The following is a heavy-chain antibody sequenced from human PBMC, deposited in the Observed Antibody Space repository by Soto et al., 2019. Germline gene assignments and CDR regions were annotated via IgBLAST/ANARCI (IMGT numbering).Heavy chain of an antibody. CDR2: IYYNGST. CDR1: GGSISSGDYY. V-gene: IGHV4-30-4*01. D-gene: IGHD4-4*01. CDR3: ARWASVTTDYYYGMDV. J-gene: IGHJ6*02. Sequence: QLQLQESGPGLVKPSQTLSLTCTVYGGSISSGDYYWSWIRQPPGKGLEWIGYIYYNGSTSYNPSLKSRVTISVDTSKNQFSLRLSSVTAADTAVYYCARWASVTTDYYYGMDVWGQGTTVTVSS.